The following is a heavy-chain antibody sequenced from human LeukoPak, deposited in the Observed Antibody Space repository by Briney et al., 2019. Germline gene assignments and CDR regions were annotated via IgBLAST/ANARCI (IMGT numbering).Heavy chain of an antibody. CDR3: ARHSYDSSDFHYMDV. CDR1: GYSFTSYW. V-gene: IGHV5-51*01. CDR2: IYPDDSDT. J-gene: IGHJ6*03. Sequence: KRGESLKISCKGSGYSFTSYWIGWVRQMPGKGLEWMGIIYPDDSDTRYSPSFQGQVTISADKSISTAYLQWSTLRASDTAIYYCARHSYDSSDFHYMDVWGKGTTVTISS. D-gene: IGHD3-22*01.